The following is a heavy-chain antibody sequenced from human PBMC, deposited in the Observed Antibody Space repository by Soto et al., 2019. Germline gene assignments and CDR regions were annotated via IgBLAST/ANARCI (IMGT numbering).Heavy chain of an antibody. Sequence: QLQLQESGPGLVKPSETLSLTCTVSGGSISSSSYYWGWIRQPPGKGLEWIGSIYYSGSTYYNPSLKSRVTISVDTSKNQFSLKLSSVTAADTAVYYCARLVTRFVLVDYWGQGTLVTVSS. J-gene: IGHJ4*02. CDR2: IYYSGST. D-gene: IGHD3-10*01. CDR3: ARLVTRFVLVDY. CDR1: GGSISSSSYY. V-gene: IGHV4-39*01.